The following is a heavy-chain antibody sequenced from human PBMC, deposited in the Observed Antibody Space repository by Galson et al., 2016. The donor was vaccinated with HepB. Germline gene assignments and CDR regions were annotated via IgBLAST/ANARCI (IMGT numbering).Heavy chain of an antibody. CDR1: GGSISNYY. D-gene: IGHD5-18*01. CDR3: ARDLYSYGYRNYFDY. Sequence: ETLSLTCTVSGGSISNYYWSWIRRPAGKGLEWIGHIYTSGSTNYNPSLKSRVTMSVDTSKNQFSLKLSSVTAADTAVYYCARDLYSYGYRNYFDYWGQGTLVTVSS. J-gene: IGHJ4*02. CDR2: IYTSGST. V-gene: IGHV4-4*07.